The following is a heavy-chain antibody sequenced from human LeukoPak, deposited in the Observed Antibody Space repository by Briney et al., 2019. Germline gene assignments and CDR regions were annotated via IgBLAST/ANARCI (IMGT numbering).Heavy chain of an antibody. V-gene: IGHV1-18*01. J-gene: IGHJ6*02. CDR3: ARDRYCSGGSCYSNYYGMDV. Sequence: GASVKVSCKASGYTFASYGFTWVRQAPGQGLGWMGWISAYNGNTNYAQKLQGRVTMTTDTSTSTAYMELRSLRSDDTAVYYCARDRYCSGGSCYSNYYGMDVWGQGTTVTVSS. CDR2: ISAYNGNT. CDR1: GYTFASYG. D-gene: IGHD2-15*01.